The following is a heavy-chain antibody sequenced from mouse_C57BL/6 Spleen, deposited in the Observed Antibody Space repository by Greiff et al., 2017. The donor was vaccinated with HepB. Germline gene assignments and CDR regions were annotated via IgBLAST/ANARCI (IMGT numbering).Heavy chain of an antibody. CDR3: ARFYYDYDGFYFDY. V-gene: IGHV1-7*01. CDR2: INPSSGYT. J-gene: IGHJ2*01. Sequence: VQLQQSGAELAKPGASVKLSCKASGYTFTSYWMHWVKQRPGQGLEWIGYINPSSGYTKYNQKFKDKATLTADKSSNTAYMQLSSLTYEDSAVYYCARFYYDYDGFYFDYWGQGTTLTVSS. CDR1: GYTFTSYW. D-gene: IGHD2-4*01.